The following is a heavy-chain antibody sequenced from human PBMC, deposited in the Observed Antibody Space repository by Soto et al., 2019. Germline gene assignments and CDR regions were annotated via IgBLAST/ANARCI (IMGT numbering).Heavy chain of an antibody. CDR2: NYYSWGT. D-gene: IGHD2-2*01. V-gene: IGHV4-31*03. Sequence: QVQLQESGPGLVKPSQTLSLTCTVSGGSISSGGYYWSWMRQHPGNGLKWVGYNYYSWGTYYNPSLKRRVTISVDPSKNQYSLKLSSVTAADTAVYYCARGVGYCSSTSCYAGYFQHWGQGTLVTVSS. CDR1: GGSISSGGYY. J-gene: IGHJ1*01. CDR3: ARGVGYCSSTSCYAGYFQH.